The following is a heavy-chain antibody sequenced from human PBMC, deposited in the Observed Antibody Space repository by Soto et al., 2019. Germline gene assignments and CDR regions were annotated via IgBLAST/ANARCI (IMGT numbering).Heavy chain of an antibody. J-gene: IGHJ5*02. CDR2: INNDGTNT. V-gene: IGHV3-74*01. CDR3: ARSRDYSLDP. CDR1: GFTFNKYW. D-gene: IGHD4-4*01. Sequence: EVQLVESGGGLVQPGGSLRLSCAASGFTFNKYWMNWVRQAPGKGLVWVSCINNDGTNTIFADSVKGRFTISRDNAKNTLYLQMNSLSAEDTAVYYCARSRDYSLDPWGQVTLVTVSS.